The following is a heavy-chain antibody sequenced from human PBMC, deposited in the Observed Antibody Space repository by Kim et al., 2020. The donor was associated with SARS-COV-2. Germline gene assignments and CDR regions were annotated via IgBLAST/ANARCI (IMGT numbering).Heavy chain of an antibody. J-gene: IGHJ4*02. D-gene: IGHD3-9*01. CDR3: AKGNDYDILTGYSPFDY. CDR2: ISGSGGST. V-gene: IGHV3-23*01. CDR1: GFTFSSYA. Sequence: GGSLRLSCAASGFTFSSYAMSWVRQAPGKGLEWVSAISGSGGSTYYADSVKGRFTISRDNSKNTLYLQMNSLRAEDTAVYYCAKGNDYDILTGYSPFDYWGQGTLVTVSS.